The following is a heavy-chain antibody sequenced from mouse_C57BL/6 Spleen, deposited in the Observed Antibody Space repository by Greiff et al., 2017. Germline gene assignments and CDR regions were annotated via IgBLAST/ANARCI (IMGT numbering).Heavy chain of an antibody. CDR1: GYAFSSSW. CDR3: ARSPRGYAMDY. V-gene: IGHV1-82*01. CDR2: IYPGDGDT. D-gene: IGHD6-1*01. J-gene: IGHJ4*01. Sequence: QVQLQQSGPELVKPGASVKISCKASGYAFSSSWMNWVKQRPGKGLEWIGRIYPGDGDTNYNGKFKGKATLTADKSSSTAYMQLSSLTSEDSAVDFCARSPRGYAMDYWGQGTSVTVSS.